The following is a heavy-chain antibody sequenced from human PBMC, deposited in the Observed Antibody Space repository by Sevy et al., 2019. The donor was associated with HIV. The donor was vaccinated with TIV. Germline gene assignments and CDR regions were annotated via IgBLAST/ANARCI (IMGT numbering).Heavy chain of an antibody. V-gene: IGHV4-34*01. CDR1: GGSFSGYY. Sequence: SETLSLTCAVYGGSFSGYYWSWIRQPPGKGLEWTGEINHSGSTNYNPSLKSRVTISVDTSKNQFSLKLSSVTAADTAVYYCARGGVVVVAAKNRTHDYWGQGTLVTVSS. J-gene: IGHJ4*02. CDR3: ARGGVVVVAAKNRTHDY. D-gene: IGHD2-15*01. CDR2: INHSGST.